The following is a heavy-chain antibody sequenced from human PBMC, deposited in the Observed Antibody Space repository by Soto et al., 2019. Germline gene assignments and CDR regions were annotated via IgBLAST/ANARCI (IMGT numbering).Heavy chain of an antibody. V-gene: IGHV3-48*02. J-gene: IGHJ6*02. CDR2: ISSDSRTI. CDR1: GFSLSDYA. Sequence: GGSLRLSCVASGFSLSDYAVNWVRQAPGKGLEWVSFISSDSRTIYYADSVEGRFTVSRDNARNSVSLQMDSLRDEDAAVYYCVSIKLGEGLFNNVSVYDMDDWGQGTPVTVSS. CDR3: VSIKLGEGLFNNVSVYDMDD. D-gene: IGHD3-16*01.